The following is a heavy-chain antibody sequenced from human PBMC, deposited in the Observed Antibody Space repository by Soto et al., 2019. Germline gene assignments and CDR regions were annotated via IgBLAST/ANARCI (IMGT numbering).Heavy chain of an antibody. Sequence: PGRSLRLSCAAAEFNFSSYWMRCVRQTPGKGLVWVSRINSDGSSTSYADSVKGRFTISRDNAKNTLYLQMNSLRAEDTAVYYCARAGRWGTWYFDLWGRGTLVTVSS. V-gene: IGHV3-74*01. CDR3: ARAGRWGTWYFDL. CDR2: INSDGSST. J-gene: IGHJ2*01. CDR1: EFNFSSYW. D-gene: IGHD4-17*01.